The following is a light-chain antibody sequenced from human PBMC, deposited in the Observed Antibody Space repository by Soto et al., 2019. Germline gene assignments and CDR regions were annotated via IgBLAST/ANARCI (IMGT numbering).Light chain of an antibody. V-gene: IGKV2-29*01. CDR1: QSLLHITGETF. J-gene: IGKJ1*01. Sequence: DVVITQTPLSLSVAPGQPASISCKSSQSLLHITGETFLFWYLQKPGQSPQLLIYEVSTRVSGVPDRFSGSGSGTDFTLTISSLQAEDVAVYYCQQYYSTPPTFGQGTKVDI. CDR2: EVS. CDR3: QQYYSTPPT.